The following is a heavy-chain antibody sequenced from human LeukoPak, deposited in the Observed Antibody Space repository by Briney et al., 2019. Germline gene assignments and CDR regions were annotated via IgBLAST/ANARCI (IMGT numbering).Heavy chain of an antibody. CDR1: GFTFSSYS. Sequence: PGGSLRLSCAASGFTFSSYSMNWVRQAPGKGLEWVSSISSSSSYIYYADSVKGRFTISRDNAKSSLYLQMNSLRAEDTAVYYCAIARGGDCCVFDYWGQGTLVTVSS. CDR2: ISSSSSYI. V-gene: IGHV3-21*01. J-gene: IGHJ4*02. D-gene: IGHD2-21*02. CDR3: AIARGGDCCVFDY.